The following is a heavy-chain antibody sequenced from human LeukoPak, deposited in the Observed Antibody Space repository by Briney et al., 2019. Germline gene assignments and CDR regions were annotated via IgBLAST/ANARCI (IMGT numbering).Heavy chain of an antibody. CDR3: ARDLGGYSYGSHFDY. D-gene: IGHD5-18*01. V-gene: IGHV3-21*01. Sequence: GGSLRLSCAASGFTFSSYSMNWVRQAPGKGLEWVSSITTSSSYIYYADSVKGRFTISRDNARNSLYLHMNSLRAEDTAVYYCARDLGGYSYGSHFDYWGQGTLVTVSS. J-gene: IGHJ4*02. CDR2: ITTSSSYI. CDR1: GFTFSSYS.